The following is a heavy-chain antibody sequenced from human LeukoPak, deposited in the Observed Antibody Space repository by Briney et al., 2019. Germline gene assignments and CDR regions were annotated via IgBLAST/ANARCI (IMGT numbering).Heavy chain of an antibody. CDR2: INTNTGNP. V-gene: IGHV7-4-1*02. CDR3: ARDLDCSGGSCYGNFDY. Sequence: ASVKVSCKASGYTFTSYAMNWVRQAPGRGLEWMGWINTNTGNPTYAQGFTGRFVFSSDTSVSTVYLQISSLKAEDTAVYYCARDLDCSGGSCYGNFDYWGQGTLVTVSS. D-gene: IGHD2-15*01. CDR1: GYTFTSYA. J-gene: IGHJ4*02.